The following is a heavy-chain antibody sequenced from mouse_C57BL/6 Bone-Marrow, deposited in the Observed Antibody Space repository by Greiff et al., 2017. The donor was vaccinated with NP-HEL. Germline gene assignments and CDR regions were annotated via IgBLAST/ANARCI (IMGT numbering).Heavy chain of an antibody. CDR2: ISLKSDNYAT. CDR3: TGGDDGYLAY. Sequence: EVKVEESGGGLVQPGGSMKLSCVASGFTFSNYWMNWVRQSPEQGLEWVAQISLKSDNYATHYAESVKGRFTISRDDSKSSVYLQMNNLRAEDTGIYYSTGGDDGYLAYWGQGTLVTVSA. V-gene: IGHV6-3*01. J-gene: IGHJ3*01. D-gene: IGHD2-3*01. CDR1: GFTFSNYW.